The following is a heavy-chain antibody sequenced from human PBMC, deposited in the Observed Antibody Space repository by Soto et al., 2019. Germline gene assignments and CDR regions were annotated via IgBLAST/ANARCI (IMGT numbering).Heavy chain of an antibody. CDR3: ARFSPPRGYSAY. J-gene: IGHJ4*02. Sequence: QVQLVQSGAEVKKPGSSVKVSCLASGGTFNTFAISWVRQAPGQGLEYMGGIIPMFGTAHYAQKFQGRVTITADESTRTVYMELSSLRSEDTAVYYCARFSPPRGYSAYWGQGTLVTVSS. CDR2: IIPMFGTA. V-gene: IGHV1-69*01. D-gene: IGHD3-22*01. CDR1: GGTFNTFA.